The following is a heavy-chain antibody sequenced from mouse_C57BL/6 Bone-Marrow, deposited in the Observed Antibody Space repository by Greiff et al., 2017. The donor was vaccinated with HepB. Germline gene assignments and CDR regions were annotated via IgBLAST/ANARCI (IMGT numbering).Heavy chain of an antibody. J-gene: IGHJ4*01. Sequence: EVKLMESGGGLVKPGGSLKLSCAASGFTFSDYGMHWVRQAPEKGLEWVAYISSGSSTIYYADTVKGRFTISRDNAKNTLFLQMTSLRSEDTAMYYCARQARYYYGSFYYAMDYWGQGTSVTVSS. D-gene: IGHD1-1*01. V-gene: IGHV5-17*01. CDR1: GFTFSDYG. CDR3: ARQARYYYGSFYYAMDY. CDR2: ISSGSSTI.